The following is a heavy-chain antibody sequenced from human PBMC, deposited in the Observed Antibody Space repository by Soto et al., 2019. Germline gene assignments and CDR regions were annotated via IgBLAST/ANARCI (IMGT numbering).Heavy chain of an antibody. J-gene: IGHJ4*02. D-gene: IGHD2-2*01. CDR1: GFTFSSYS. CDR2: ISSSSSYI. Sequence: GGSLRLSCAASGFTFSSYSMNWVRQAPGKGLEWVSSISSSSSYIYYADSVKGRFTISRDNAKNSLYLQMNSLRAEDTAVYYCAREGGEVPAASFDYWGQGTLVTVSS. V-gene: IGHV3-21*01. CDR3: AREGGEVPAASFDY.